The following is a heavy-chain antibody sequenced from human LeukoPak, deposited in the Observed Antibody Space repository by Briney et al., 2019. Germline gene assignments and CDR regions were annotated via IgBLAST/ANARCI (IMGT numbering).Heavy chain of an antibody. D-gene: IGHD3-3*01. CDR3: ARDAPVRFFEWVSIRELLHGMDV. V-gene: IGHV4-34*01. J-gene: IGHJ6*02. CDR1: GGSFSGYY. Sequence: SETLSLTCAVYGGSFSGYYWSWIRQPPGKGLEWIGEINHSGSTNYNPSLKSRVTISVDTSKNQFSLKLSSVTAADTAVYYCARDAPVRFFEWVSIRELLHGMDVWGQGTTVTVSS. CDR2: INHSGST.